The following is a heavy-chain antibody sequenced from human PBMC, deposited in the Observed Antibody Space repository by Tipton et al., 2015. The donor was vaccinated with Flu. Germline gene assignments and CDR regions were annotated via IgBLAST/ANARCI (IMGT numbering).Heavy chain of an antibody. Sequence: SLRLSCAASGFTFSSYGMHWVRQAPGKGLEWVAVISYDGSTKYNADSVKGRFTISSDNSKNTLYLQMNSLRAEDTAEYYCAKEPDYYDSSLNCGMDVWGQGSTVTVSS. CDR3: AKEPDYYDSSLNCGMDV. CDR2: ISYDGSTK. CDR1: GFTFSSYG. D-gene: IGHD3-22*01. V-gene: IGHV3-30*18. J-gene: IGHJ6*02.